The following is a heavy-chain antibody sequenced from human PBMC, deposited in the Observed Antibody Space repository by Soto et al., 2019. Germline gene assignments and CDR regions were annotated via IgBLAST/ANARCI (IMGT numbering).Heavy chain of an antibody. CDR1: GGSISSSSYY. CDR3: ARSSPKLRFLEWSGHQFDC. J-gene: IGHJ4*02. V-gene: IGHV4-39*01. Sequence: SETLSLTCTVSGGSISSSSYYWGWIRQPPGKGLEWIGSIYYSGSTYYNPSLKSRVTISVDTSKNQFSLKLSSVTAADTAVYYCARSSPKLRFLEWSGHQFDCWGQGTLVTVSS. D-gene: IGHD3-3*01. CDR2: IYYSGST.